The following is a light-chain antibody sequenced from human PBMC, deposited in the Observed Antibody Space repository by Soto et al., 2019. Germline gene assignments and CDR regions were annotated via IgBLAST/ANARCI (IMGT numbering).Light chain of an antibody. CDR3: QQYNSHPWT. Sequence: DIPMTQSPSTLSASVGDRVTITCRASQGISSWLAWYQQKPGKAPKLLIYDASSLESGVPSRFSGSGSGTEFTLTISSLQPDDFATYYCQQYNSHPWTFGQGTKVEIK. J-gene: IGKJ1*01. CDR1: QGISSW. V-gene: IGKV1-5*01. CDR2: DAS.